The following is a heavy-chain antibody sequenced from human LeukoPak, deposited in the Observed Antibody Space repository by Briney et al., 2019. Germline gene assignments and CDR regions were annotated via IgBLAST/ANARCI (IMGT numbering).Heavy chain of an antibody. J-gene: IGHJ6*03. CDR1: GYTFTGYY. Sequence: ASVKVSCKASGYTFTGYYMHWVRQAPGQGLEWMGIINPSDGSTSYAQKFQGRVTMTRDMSTSTVYMELSSLRSDDTALYYCARDISYGSGSHYYYMDVWGKGTTVTVSS. CDR2: INPSDGST. D-gene: IGHD3-10*01. V-gene: IGHV1-46*01. CDR3: ARDISYGSGSHYYYMDV.